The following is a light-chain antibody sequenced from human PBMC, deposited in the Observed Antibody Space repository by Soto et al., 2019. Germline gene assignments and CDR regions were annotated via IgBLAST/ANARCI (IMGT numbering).Light chain of an antibody. Sequence: QSVLTQPPSVSGAPGQRVTISRTGSSSNIGAGYDVHWYPQLPGTAPKLLIYGNSNRPSGVPDRFSGSKSGTSASLAITGLQSEDEADYYCQSYDSSLSAVVFGGGTKLTVL. J-gene: IGLJ2*01. CDR3: QSYDSSLSAVV. V-gene: IGLV1-40*01. CDR2: GNS. CDR1: SSNIGAGYD.